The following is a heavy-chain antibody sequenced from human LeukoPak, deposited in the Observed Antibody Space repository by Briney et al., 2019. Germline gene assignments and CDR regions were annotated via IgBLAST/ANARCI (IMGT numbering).Heavy chain of an antibody. V-gene: IGHV1-69*13. CDR3: ARELVRQWHRNYFDY. D-gene: IGHD6-19*01. Sequence: GASVKVSCKASGGTFSSYAISWVRQAPGQGLEWMGGIIPIFGTANYAQKFQGRVTITADESTSTAYMELSSLRSEDTAVYYCARELVRQWHRNYFDYWGQGTLVTVSS. J-gene: IGHJ4*02. CDR1: GGTFSSYA. CDR2: IIPIFGTA.